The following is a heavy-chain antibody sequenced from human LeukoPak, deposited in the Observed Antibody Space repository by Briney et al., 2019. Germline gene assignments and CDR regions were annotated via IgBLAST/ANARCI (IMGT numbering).Heavy chain of an antibody. Sequence: SETLSLTCTASGGSISSSSYYWGWIRQPPGRGLEWIGSIYYSGSTYYNPSLKSRVTISVDTSKNQFSLKLSSVTAADTAVYYCARDLWDGYTRYNWFDPWGQGTLVTVSS. CDR2: IYYSGST. CDR3: ARDLWDGYTRYNWFDP. V-gene: IGHV4-39*07. D-gene: IGHD5-24*01. J-gene: IGHJ5*02. CDR1: GGSISSSSYY.